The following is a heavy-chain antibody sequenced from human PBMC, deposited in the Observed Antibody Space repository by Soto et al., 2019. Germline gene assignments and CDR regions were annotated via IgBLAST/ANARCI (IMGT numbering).Heavy chain of an antibody. V-gene: IGHV3-30-3*01. CDR2: ISYDGSNK. J-gene: IGHJ4*02. CDR3: ARDQGCCGGDCTSFDY. CDR1: GFTFSSYA. D-gene: IGHD2-21*02. Sequence: QVQLVESGGGVVQPGRSLRLSCAASGFTFSSYAMHWVRQAPGKGLEWVAVISYDGSNKYYADSVKGRFTISRDNSKNTLYLQMNSLRAEDTAVYYCARDQGCCGGDCTSFDYWGQGTLVTVSS.